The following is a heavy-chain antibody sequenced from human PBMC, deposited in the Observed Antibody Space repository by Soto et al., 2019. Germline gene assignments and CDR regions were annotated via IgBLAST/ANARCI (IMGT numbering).Heavy chain of an antibody. CDR1: GGSFSGYY. J-gene: IGHJ4*02. CDR2: INHSGST. V-gene: IGHV4-34*01. CDR3: ARAAAGTNLPFDY. D-gene: IGHD6-13*01. Sequence: SETLSLTCAVYGGSFSGYYWSWIRQPPGKGLEWIGEINHSGSTNYNPSLKSRVTTSVDTSKNQFSLKLSSVTAADTAVYYCARAAAGTNLPFDYWGQGTLVTVSS.